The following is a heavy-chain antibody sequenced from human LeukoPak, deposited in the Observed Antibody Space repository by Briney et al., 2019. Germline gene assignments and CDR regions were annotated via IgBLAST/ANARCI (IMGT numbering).Heavy chain of an antibody. Sequence: PSETLSLTCTVSGGSISSGSYYWSWIRQPAGKGLEWIGRIYTSGSTNYNPSLKSRVTISVDTSKNQFSLKLSSVTAADTAVYYRARERGPYSSSSGEDYWGQGTLVTVSS. J-gene: IGHJ4*02. V-gene: IGHV4-61*02. CDR2: IYTSGST. CDR1: GGSISSGSYY. CDR3: ARERGPYSSSSGEDY. D-gene: IGHD6-6*01.